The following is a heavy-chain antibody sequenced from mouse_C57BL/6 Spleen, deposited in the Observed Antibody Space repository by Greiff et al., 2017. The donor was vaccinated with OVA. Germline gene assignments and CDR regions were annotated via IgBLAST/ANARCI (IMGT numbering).Heavy chain of an antibody. CDR1: GYTFTDYN. J-gene: IGHJ3*01. CDR3: ARRGYYYGSSYRFAY. CDR2: INPNNGGT. Sequence: VKPGASVKIPCKASGYTFTDYNMDWVKQSHGKSLEWIGDINPNNGGTIYNQKFKGKATLTVDKSSSTAYMELRSLTSEDTAVYYCARRGYYYGSSYRFAYWGQGTLVTVSA. D-gene: IGHD1-1*01. V-gene: IGHV1-18*01.